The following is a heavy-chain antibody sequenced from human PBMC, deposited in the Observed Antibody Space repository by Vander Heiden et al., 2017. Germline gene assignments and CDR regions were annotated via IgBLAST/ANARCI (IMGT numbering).Heavy chain of an antibody. J-gene: IGHJ4*02. D-gene: IGHD4-17*01. Sequence: EVQPMESGGGLIQPGGSLRLSCAASGFTVSTSYMGWVRQAPGKGLQWVSYIYSDGRTFYADSGKGRFTISRDSSKNTLYLQMDNLRADDTAVYYCARARDYHFDYWGQGTLVTVSS. CDR1: GFTVSTSY. CDR2: IYSDGRT. CDR3: ARARDYHFDY. V-gene: IGHV3-53*01.